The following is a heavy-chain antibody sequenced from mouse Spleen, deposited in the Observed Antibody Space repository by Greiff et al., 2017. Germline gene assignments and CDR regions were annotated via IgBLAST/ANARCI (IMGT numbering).Heavy chain of an antibody. V-gene: IGHV8-12*01. CDR1: GFSLSTSGMG. CDR2: IYWDDDK. Sequence: ESGPGILQPSQTLSLTCSFSGFSLSTSGMGVSWIRQPSGKGLEWLAHIYWDDDKRYNPSLKSRLTISKDTSSNQVFLKITSVDTADTATYYCARRTGVYWYFDVWGAGTTVTVSS. CDR3: ARRTGVYWYFDV. D-gene: IGHD3-2*01. J-gene: IGHJ1*01.